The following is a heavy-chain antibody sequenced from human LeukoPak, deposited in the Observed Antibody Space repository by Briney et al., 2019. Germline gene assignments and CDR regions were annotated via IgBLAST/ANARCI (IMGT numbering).Heavy chain of an antibody. V-gene: IGHV3-30*04. Sequence: GGSLRLSCAASGFTFSSYAMHWVRQAPGKGLEWVAVISYDGSNKYYADSVKGRFTISRDNAKNSLYLQMNSLRAEDTAVYYCARFALKTPPTDWGQGTLVTVSS. J-gene: IGHJ4*02. CDR3: ARFALKTPPTD. CDR1: GFTFSSYA. CDR2: ISYDGSNK.